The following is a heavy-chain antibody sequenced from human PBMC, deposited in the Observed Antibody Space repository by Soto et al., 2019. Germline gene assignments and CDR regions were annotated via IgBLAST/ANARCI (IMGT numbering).Heavy chain of an antibody. CDR1: GGSPRNYF. V-gene: IGHV4-59*01. J-gene: IGHJ5*02. CDR3: ARNVSPYETAVWFDP. D-gene: IGHD3-16*01. CDR2: IYYSRTT. Sequence: QVQLQESGPGLVKPSETLSLTCTVSGGSPRNYFWSWIRQPPGKGLAWIGCIYYSRTTNYNSSLKSRVTMSLDTSKNPFSLRLRSVTAADTAVSYCARNVSPYETAVWFDPWGQGTLVTVSS.